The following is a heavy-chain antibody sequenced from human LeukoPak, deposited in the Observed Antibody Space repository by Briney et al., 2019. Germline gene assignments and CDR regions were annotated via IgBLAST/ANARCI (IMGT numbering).Heavy chain of an antibody. V-gene: IGHV4-30-4*08. CDR3: ARIGTWELSDY. D-gene: IGHD1-26*01. Sequence: SETLSLXCTVSGGSISSGDYYWSWIRQPPGKGLEWIGYIYYSGSTYYNPSLKSRVTISVDTSKNQFSLKLSSVTAADTAVYYCARIGTWELSDYCGQGTLVTVSS. CDR2: IYYSGST. CDR1: GGSISSGDYY. J-gene: IGHJ4*02.